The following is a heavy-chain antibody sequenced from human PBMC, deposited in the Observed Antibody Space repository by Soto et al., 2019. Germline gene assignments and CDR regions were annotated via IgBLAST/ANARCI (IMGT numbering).Heavy chain of an antibody. CDR3: AKDNGEPTAGGY. D-gene: IGHD4-17*01. CDR2: ISYDGSNK. V-gene: IGHV3-30*18. Sequence: QVQLVESGGGVVQPGRSLRLSCAASGFTFSSYGMHWVRQAPGRGLEWVAVISYDGSNKYYADSVKGRFTISRDNSKNTLYLQMNSLRAEDTAVYYCAKDNGEPTAGGYWGQGTLVTVSS. J-gene: IGHJ4*02. CDR1: GFTFSSYG.